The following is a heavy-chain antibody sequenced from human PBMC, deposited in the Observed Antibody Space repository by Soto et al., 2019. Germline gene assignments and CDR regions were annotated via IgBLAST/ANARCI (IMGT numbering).Heavy chain of an antibody. CDR2: IYHSGST. CDR3: ARVGMYYYDDAFDI. J-gene: IGHJ3*02. V-gene: IGHV4-38-2*02. CDR1: GYSISSGYY. D-gene: IGHD3-22*01. Sequence: SETLSLTCTVSGYSISSGYYWGWIRQPPGKGLEWIGSIYHSGSTYYNPSLKSRVTISVDTSKNQFSLKLTSLTAADTAVYYCARVGMYYYDDAFDIWGQGTMVTVSS.